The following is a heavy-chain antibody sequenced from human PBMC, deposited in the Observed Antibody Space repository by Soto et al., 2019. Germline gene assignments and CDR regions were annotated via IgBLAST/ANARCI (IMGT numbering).Heavy chain of an antibody. CDR1: GFTFSSYA. Sequence: QVQLVESGGGVVQPGRSLRLSCAASGFTFSSYAMHWVRQAPGKGLEWVAVISYDGSNKYYADSVKGRFTISRDNSKKTLYLQMNSLRAEDTAVYYCAREPYYDFWSGYYDFDYWGQGTLVTVSS. V-gene: IGHV3-30-3*01. D-gene: IGHD3-3*01. J-gene: IGHJ4*02. CDR2: ISYDGSNK. CDR3: AREPYYDFWSGYYDFDY.